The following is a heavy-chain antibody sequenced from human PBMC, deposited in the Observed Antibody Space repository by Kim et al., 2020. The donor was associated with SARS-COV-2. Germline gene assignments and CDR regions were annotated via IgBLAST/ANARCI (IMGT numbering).Heavy chain of an antibody. J-gene: IGHJ4*02. CDR3: AREHYDILTGLVYFDY. Sequence: ASVKVSCKASGYTFTSYAMNWVRQAPGQGLEWMGWINTNTGNPTYAQGFTGRFVFSLDTSVSTAYLQISSLKAEDTAVYYCAREHYDILTGLVYFDYWGQGTLVTVSS. CDR2: INTNTGNP. D-gene: IGHD3-9*01. CDR1: GYTFTSYA. V-gene: IGHV7-4-1*02.